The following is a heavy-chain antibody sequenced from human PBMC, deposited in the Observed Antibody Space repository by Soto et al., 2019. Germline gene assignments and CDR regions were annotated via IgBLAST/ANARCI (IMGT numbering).Heavy chain of an antibody. J-gene: IGHJ6*02. CDR1: GFTFSSYA. Sequence: GGSLRLSCAASGFTFSSYAMSWVLQAPWKGLEWVSAISGSGGSTYYADSVKGRFTISRDNSKNTLYLQMNSLRAEDTAVYYCAKDLWDLSNSHGMDVWGQGTTVTVSS. D-gene: IGHD3-10*01. CDR3: AKDLWDLSNSHGMDV. CDR2: ISGSGGST. V-gene: IGHV3-23*01.